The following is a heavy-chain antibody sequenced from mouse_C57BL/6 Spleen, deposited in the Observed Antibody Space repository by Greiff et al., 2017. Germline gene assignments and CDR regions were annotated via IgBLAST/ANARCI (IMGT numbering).Heavy chain of an antibody. V-gene: IGHV7-3*01. Sequence: EVQLQESGGGLVQPGGSLSLSCAASGFTFTDYYMSWVRQPPGKALEWLGFIRNKANGYTTEYSASVKGRFTISRANSQSILYLQMHALRAEDSATYYCARAPLRYYAMDYWGQGTSVTVST. CDR3: ARAPLRYYAMDY. J-gene: IGHJ4*01. D-gene: IGHD3-2*02. CDR1: GFTFTDYY. CDR2: IRNKANGYTT.